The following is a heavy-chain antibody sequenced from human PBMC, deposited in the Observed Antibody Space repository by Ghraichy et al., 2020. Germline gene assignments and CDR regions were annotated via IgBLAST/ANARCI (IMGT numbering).Heavy chain of an antibody. Sequence: GGSLRLSCAASGFSVKSHYMSWVRQAQGKGMEWVSVLYSDGATYYADSVKGRLTISRDNSKNTLFLQMNSLRVEDTSVYFCERGREQGISAFDSWGQGTRLTVSS. CDR2: LYSDGAT. V-gene: IGHV3-66*01. CDR3: ERGREQGISAFDS. D-gene: IGHD1-26*01. J-gene: IGHJ4*03. CDR1: GFSVKSHY.